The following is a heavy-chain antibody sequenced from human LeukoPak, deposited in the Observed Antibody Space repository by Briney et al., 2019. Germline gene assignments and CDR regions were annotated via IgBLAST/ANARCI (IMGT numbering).Heavy chain of an antibody. CDR1: GFTFSSYG. Sequence: GGTLRLSCAASGFTFSSYGMSWVRQAPGKGLEWVSAISGSGGSTYYADSVKGRFTISRDNSKNTLYLQMNSLRAEDTAVYYCAKFLGYCSGGSCYWGDYWGQGTLVTVSS. J-gene: IGHJ4*02. CDR2: ISGSGGST. CDR3: AKFLGYCSGGSCYWGDY. D-gene: IGHD2-15*01. V-gene: IGHV3-23*01.